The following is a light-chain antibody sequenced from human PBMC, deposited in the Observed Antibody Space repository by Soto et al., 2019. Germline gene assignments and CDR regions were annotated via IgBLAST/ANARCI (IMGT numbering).Light chain of an antibody. Sequence: EIVLTQSPGTLSLSPGDRATLSCRASQSVSSSSLAWYQQKPGQAPRLLIYGASIRATGIPDRFRGSGSGTDFTLTISRLEPEDFAVYYCQQYGSSPRTFGQGTKVEIK. CDR3: QQYGSSPRT. CDR1: QSVSSSS. CDR2: GAS. V-gene: IGKV3-20*01. J-gene: IGKJ1*01.